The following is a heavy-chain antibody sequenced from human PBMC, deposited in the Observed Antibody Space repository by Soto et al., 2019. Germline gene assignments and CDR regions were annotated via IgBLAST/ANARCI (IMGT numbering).Heavy chain of an antibody. J-gene: IGHJ6*02. CDR1: GFPLSTYG. V-gene: IGHV3-23*01. Sequence: EVQLLESGGGLVQPGGSLRLSCAASGFPLSTYGMTWVRQAPGKGLEWVSAITGTGGNTYYVDCVKGRFTSSIDNSKNMLYLQMNSLRVEDTAVYYCARIRGYWYGLDVWGQGTTVTVSS. CDR3: ARIRGYWYGLDV. CDR2: ITGTGGNT.